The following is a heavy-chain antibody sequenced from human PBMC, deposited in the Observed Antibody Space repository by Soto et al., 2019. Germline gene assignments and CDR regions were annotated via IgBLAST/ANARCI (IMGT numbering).Heavy chain of an antibody. CDR1: GDSVSSNSAA. CDR2: TYYRSKWHN. CDR3: ARDPTYSSSWYPGYYYYYGMDV. Sequence: SQTLSLTCAISGDSVSSNSAAWNWIRQSPSRGLEWLGRTYYRSKWHNDYAVSVESRITINPDTSKNQFSLQLNSVTPEDTAVYYCARDPTYSSSWYPGYYYYYGMDVWGQGTTVTVSS. V-gene: IGHV6-1*01. D-gene: IGHD6-13*01. J-gene: IGHJ6*02.